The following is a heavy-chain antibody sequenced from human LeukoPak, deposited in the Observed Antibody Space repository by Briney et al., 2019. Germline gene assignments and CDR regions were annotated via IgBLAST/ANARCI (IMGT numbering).Heavy chain of an antibody. CDR3: ARGIYDSSGYYYLDY. CDR2: IIPIFGSS. J-gene: IGHJ4*02. Sequence: ASVKVSCKASGGTFNNYAINWVRQAPGQGLEWMGGIIPIFGSSNYAQKFQGRVTITRNTSISTAYMELSSLRSEDTAVYYCARGIYDSSGYYYLDYWGQGTLVTVSS. V-gene: IGHV1-69*05. D-gene: IGHD3-22*01. CDR1: GGTFNNYA.